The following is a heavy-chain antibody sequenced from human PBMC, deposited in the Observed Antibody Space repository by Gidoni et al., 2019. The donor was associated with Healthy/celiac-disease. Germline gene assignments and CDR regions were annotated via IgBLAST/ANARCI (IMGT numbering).Heavy chain of an antibody. CDR3: ARRDTAMGMDAFFDY. D-gene: IGHD5-18*01. V-gene: IGHV4-4*02. J-gene: IGHJ4*02. CDR1: GGSISSSNW. CDR2: IDHSGST. Sequence: QVQLHESGQGLVKPSATLSLTLAVSGGSISSSNWWSGVPQPPGKGLEWIGEIDHSGSTNYNPSLKSRVTISVDKSKNQFSLKLSSVTAADTAVYYCARRDTAMGMDAFFDYWGQGTLVTVSS.